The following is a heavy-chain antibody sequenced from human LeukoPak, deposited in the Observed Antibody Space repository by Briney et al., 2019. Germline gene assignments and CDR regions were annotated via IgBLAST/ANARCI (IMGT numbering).Heavy chain of an antibody. J-gene: IGHJ6*03. CDR3: ARGSSSWPGSYYYYMDV. V-gene: IGHV4-34*01. CDR1: GGSFSGYY. D-gene: IGHD6-13*01. CDR2: INHSGST. Sequence: SETLSLTCAVYGGSFSGYYWSWIRQPPGKGLEWIGEINHSGSTNYNPSLKSRVTISVDTSKNQLSLKLSSVTAADTAVYYCARGSSSWPGSYYYYMDVWGKGTTVTVSS.